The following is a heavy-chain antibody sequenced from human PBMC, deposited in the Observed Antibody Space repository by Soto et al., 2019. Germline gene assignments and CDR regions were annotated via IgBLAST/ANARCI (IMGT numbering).Heavy chain of an antibody. Sequence: SVKVSCKASGGTFSSYAISWVRQAPGQGLEWMGGIIPIFGTANYAQKFQGRVTITADESTSTAYMELSSLRSEDTAVYYCARENSALGYAFDIWGQGTMVTVSS. CDR1: GGTFSSYA. CDR3: ARENSALGYAFDI. V-gene: IGHV1-69*13. CDR2: IIPIFGTA. D-gene: IGHD1-26*01. J-gene: IGHJ3*02.